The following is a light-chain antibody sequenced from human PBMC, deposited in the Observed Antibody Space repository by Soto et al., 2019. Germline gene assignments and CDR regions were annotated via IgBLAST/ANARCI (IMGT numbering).Light chain of an antibody. Sequence: SYELTRPPSVSVAPGQTASITCGGNNIGSKSVHWYQQKLGQAPVLVVYDDSGRPSGIPGRFSGSNSGNTATLTVSRVEAGDEADYYCQVWDSSSDHYVFGTGTKLTVL. V-gene: IGLV3-21*02. J-gene: IGLJ1*01. CDR2: DDS. CDR3: QVWDSSSDHYV. CDR1: NIGSKS.